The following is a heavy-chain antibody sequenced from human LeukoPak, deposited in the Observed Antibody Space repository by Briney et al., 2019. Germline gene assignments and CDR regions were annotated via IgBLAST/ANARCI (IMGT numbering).Heavy chain of an antibody. J-gene: IGHJ4*02. CDR1: GFTVSSNY. CDR3: ANIKTGQWLGGVFDY. V-gene: IGHV3-30*18. D-gene: IGHD6-19*01. Sequence: SGGSLRLSCAASGFTVSSNYMSWVRQAPGKGLEWVAVISYDGSNKYYADSVKGRFTISRDNSKNTLYLQMNSLRAEDTAVYYCANIKTGQWLGGVFDYWGQGTLVTVSS. CDR2: ISYDGSNK.